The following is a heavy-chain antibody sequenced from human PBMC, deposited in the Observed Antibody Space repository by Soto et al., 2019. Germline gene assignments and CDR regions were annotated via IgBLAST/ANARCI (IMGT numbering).Heavy chain of an antibody. V-gene: IGHV1-69*13. D-gene: IGHD2-15*01. J-gene: IGHJ6*02. CDR3: ARDLCSGGSCYSGVYSSWVLFGMDV. Sequence: GASVKVSCKASGGTFSSYAISWVRQAPGQGLEWMGGIIPIFGTANYAQKFQGRVTITADESTSTAYMELSSLRSEDTAVYYCARDLCSGGSCYSGVYSSWVLFGMDVWGQGTTVTVSS. CDR1: GGTFSSYA. CDR2: IIPIFGTA.